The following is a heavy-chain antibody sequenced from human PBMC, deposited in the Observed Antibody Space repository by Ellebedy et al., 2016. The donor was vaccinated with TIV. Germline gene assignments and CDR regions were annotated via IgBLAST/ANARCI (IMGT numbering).Heavy chain of an antibody. Sequence: GESLKISCAGSGFTFSSHWLSWVRQAPGKGLQWVAHINPDGSDKYYDDSVKGRFTISRDNAKNSMYLQMNSLRVEDTAVYYCARGHYGMDVWGQGTTVTVSS. CDR1: GFTFSSHW. J-gene: IGHJ6*02. V-gene: IGHV3-7*03. CDR2: INPDGSDK. CDR3: ARGHYGMDV.